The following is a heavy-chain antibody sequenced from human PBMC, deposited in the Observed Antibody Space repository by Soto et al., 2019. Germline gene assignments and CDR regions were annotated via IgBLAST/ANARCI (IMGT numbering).Heavy chain of an antibody. D-gene: IGHD3-3*01. Sequence: QLQLQESGSGLVKPSQTLSLTCAVSGGSISSGGYSWSWIRQPPGKGLEWIGYIYHSGSTYYNPSLKSRVTIAVDRFKNQFSLKLSSVTAADTAVYYCASCFWSGYHVWGQGTLVTVSS. CDR2: IYHSGST. CDR3: ASCFWSGYHV. CDR1: GGSISSGGYS. V-gene: IGHV4-30-2*01. J-gene: IGHJ4*02.